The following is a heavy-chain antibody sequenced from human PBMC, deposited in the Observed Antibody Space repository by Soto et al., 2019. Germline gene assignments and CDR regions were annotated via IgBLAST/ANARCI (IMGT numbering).Heavy chain of an antibody. CDR3: ARDEVYFDWFPQH. V-gene: IGHV3-11*01. D-gene: IGHD3-9*01. CDR1: GFTFSDYY. CDR2: ISSSGSTI. J-gene: IGHJ1*01. Sequence: PGGSLRLSCAASGFTFSDYYMSWIRQAPGKGLEWVSYISSSGSTIYYADSVKGRFTISRDNAKNSLYLQMNSLRAEDTAVYYCARDEVYFDWFPQHWGQGTLVTVSS.